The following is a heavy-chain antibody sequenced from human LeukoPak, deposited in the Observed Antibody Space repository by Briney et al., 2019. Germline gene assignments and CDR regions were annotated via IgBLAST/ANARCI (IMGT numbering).Heavy chain of an antibody. J-gene: IGHJ4*02. Sequence: KSLETLSLTCIVSTFSISNSNGYYWGWIRQPPGKGLEWIGRIYHGGSTSYNASLKSRVTISLDTSKNQFSLKLTSVTAADTAVYYCAREATLYSSSLDNWGQGTLVTVSS. V-gene: IGHV4-38-2*02. D-gene: IGHD6-19*01. CDR1: TFSISNSNGYY. CDR3: AREATLYSSSLDN. CDR2: IYHGGST.